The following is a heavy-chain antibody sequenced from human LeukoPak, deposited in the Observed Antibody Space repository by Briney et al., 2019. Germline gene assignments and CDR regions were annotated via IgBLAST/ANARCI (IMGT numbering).Heavy chain of an antibody. CDR1: GYTLTELS. Sequence: ASVKVSCKVSGYTLTELSMHWVRQAPGKGLEWMGGFDPEDGETIYAQKFQGRVTMTRDTSISTAYMELSRLRSDDTAVYYCARDQERAFGWGQGTLVTVSS. D-gene: IGHD3-10*01. V-gene: IGHV1-24*01. CDR3: ARDQERAFG. CDR2: FDPEDGET. J-gene: IGHJ4*02.